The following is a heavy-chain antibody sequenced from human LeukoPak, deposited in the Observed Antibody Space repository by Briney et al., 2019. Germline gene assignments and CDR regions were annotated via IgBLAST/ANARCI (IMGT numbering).Heavy chain of an antibody. CDR3: AKGRASSSLYYFDY. CDR2: IGAGGTFT. Sequence: PGGSLRLSCTASGFTFSSYAMNWVRQAPGKGLEWVSGIGAGGTFTYYADSVKGRFTISRDNSKNTLYLQMNSLRAEDTAVYYCAKGRASSSLYYFDYWGQGTLVTVSS. V-gene: IGHV3-23*01. J-gene: IGHJ4*02. CDR1: GFTFSSYA. D-gene: IGHD6-13*01.